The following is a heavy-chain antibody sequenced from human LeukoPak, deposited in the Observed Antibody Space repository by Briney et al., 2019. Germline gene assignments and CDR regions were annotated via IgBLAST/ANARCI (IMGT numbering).Heavy chain of an antibody. Sequence: GGSLRLSCAASGFTFSSYGMHWVRQAPGKGLEWVAVISYDGSNKYYADSVKGRFTISRDNSKNTLYLQMNSLRAGDTAVYYCAKGYGDYFDYWGQGTLVTVSS. D-gene: IGHD4-17*01. CDR3: AKGYGDYFDY. CDR2: ISYDGSNK. V-gene: IGHV3-30*18. J-gene: IGHJ4*01. CDR1: GFTFSSYG.